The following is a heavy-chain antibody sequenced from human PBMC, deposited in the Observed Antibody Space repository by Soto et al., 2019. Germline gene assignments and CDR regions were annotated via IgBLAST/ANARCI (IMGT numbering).Heavy chain of an antibody. CDR3: ASSRFLEWLPPNWFDP. V-gene: IGHV4-34*01. Sequence: PSETLSLTCAVYGGSFSGYYWSWIRQPPGKGLEWIGEINHSGSTNYNPSLKSRVTISVDTSKNQFSLKLSSVTAADTAVYYCASSRFLEWLPPNWFDPWGQGTLVTVSS. D-gene: IGHD3-3*01. CDR2: INHSGST. CDR1: GGSFSGYY. J-gene: IGHJ5*02.